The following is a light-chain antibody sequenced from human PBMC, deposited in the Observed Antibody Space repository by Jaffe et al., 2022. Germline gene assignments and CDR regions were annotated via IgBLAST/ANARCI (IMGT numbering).Light chain of an antibody. CDR1: QSVSSSY. CDR3: QQYGSSPWT. J-gene: IGKJ1*01. CDR2: GAS. V-gene: IGKV3-20*01. Sequence: ESVLTQSPGTLSLSPGERATLSCRASQSVSSSYLAWYQQKPGQAPRLLIYGASNRATGIPDRFSGSGSGTDFTLTISRLEPEDFAVYYCQQYGSSPWTFGQGTKVEIK.